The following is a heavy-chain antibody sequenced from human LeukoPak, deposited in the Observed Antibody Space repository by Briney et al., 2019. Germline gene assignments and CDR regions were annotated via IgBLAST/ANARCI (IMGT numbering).Heavy chain of an antibody. CDR1: GYTFTSYY. CDR2: INPSGGST. Sequence: ASVKVSCKASGYTFTSYYMHWVRQAPGQGLEWMGIINPSGGSTSYAQKFQGRVTMTRDTSTSTAYMELSSLRSEDTAVYYCARDLTIVVVPAAPGFDPWGQGTLVTVSS. J-gene: IGHJ5*02. D-gene: IGHD2-2*01. V-gene: IGHV1-46*01. CDR3: ARDLTIVVVPAAPGFDP.